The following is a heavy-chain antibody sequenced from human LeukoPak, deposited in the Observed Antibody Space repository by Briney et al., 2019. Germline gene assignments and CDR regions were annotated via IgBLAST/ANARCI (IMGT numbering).Heavy chain of an antibody. CDR1: GFTFGTCA. CDR2: ITGSGIST. Sequence: GGSLRLSCAASGFTFGTCATSWVRQAPGKGLEWVSGITGSGISTYYADSVKGRFTISRDNSKNALFLDLDSLRAEDTAVYYCAKAYASGRGTDFFDSWGQGTLVTVSS. D-gene: IGHD3-10*01. CDR3: AKAYASGRGTDFFDS. V-gene: IGHV3-23*01. J-gene: IGHJ4*02.